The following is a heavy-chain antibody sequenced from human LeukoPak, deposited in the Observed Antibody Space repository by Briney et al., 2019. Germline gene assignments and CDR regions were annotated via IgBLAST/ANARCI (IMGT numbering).Heavy chain of an antibody. J-gene: IGHJ6*03. CDR2: ISYDGSNK. CDR3: VRDKGTVTPRGYYYHMDV. V-gene: IGHV3-30*09. CDR1: GFTFSSYA. Sequence: QPGRSLRLSCAASGFTFSSYAMHWVRQAPGKGLECVAVISYDGSNKYYADSVKGRFAISRDNARSSLYLQMNILRAEDTAVYFCVRDKGTVTPRGYYYHMDVWGKGTTVIVSS. D-gene: IGHD4-11*01.